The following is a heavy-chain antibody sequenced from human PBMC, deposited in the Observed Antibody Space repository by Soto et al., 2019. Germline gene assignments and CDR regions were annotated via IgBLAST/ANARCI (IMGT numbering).Heavy chain of an antibody. CDR1: GYTFTSYY. V-gene: IGHV1-46*03. Sequence: ASVKVSCKASGYTFTSYYMHWVRQAPGQGLEWMGLINPSDDGTSYAQKFQGRVFMSRDTSTSTVYMELSSLRSDDTAVYYCSRVGPTYFQDSSGNDAYWGQGTLVTVSS. D-gene: IGHD3-22*01. J-gene: IGHJ1*01. CDR2: INPSDDGT. CDR3: SRVGPTYFQDSSGNDAY.